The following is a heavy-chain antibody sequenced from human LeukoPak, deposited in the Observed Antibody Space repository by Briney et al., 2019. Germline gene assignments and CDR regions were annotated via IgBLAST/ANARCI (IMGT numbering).Heavy chain of an antibody. CDR2: ISYDGSNK. D-gene: IGHD2/OR15-2a*01. V-gene: IGHV3-30*18. CDR3: AKASSNYFYYFEY. CDR1: GFTFSSYG. Sequence: GGSLRLSCAASGFTFSSYGMHWVRQAPGKGLEWVAVISYDGSNKYYADSVKGRFTISRDNSKNTLYLQTNTLRDEDTAVYYCAKASSNYFYYFEYWGQGTLVTVSS. J-gene: IGHJ4*02.